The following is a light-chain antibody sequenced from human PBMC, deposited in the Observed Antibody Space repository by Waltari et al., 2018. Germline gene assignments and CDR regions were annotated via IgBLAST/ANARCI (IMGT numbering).Light chain of an antibody. CDR2: GAS. CDR1: QSVSGSY. CDR3: HQYTTSPGIT. J-gene: IGKJ5*01. V-gene: IGKV3-20*01. Sequence: EIVLTQSPGTLSLSPGERATLPCRASQSVSGSYLAWYQQKPGQAPRLLIYGASSRATGIPDRFSGSGSGTDFTLTISRLEPEDFAVYYCHQYTTSPGITFGQGTRLEI.